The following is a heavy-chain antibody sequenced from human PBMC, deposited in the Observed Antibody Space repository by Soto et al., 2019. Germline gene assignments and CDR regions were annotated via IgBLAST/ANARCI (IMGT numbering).Heavy chain of an antibody. CDR1: GGSLTDNY. J-gene: IGHJ5*02. CDR3: ARDGSSWYFPGRWFDP. D-gene: IGHD2-15*01. V-gene: IGHV4-34*01. Sequence: SETQSLTCAVYGGSLTDNYWNWIRQPPGKGLEWIGEFSSKGTSNYNPSLKSRVTMSLDTSKKQFSLKLTSVTAADTAVYFCARDGSSWYFPGRWFDPWGQGTLVTVSS. CDR2: FSSKGTS.